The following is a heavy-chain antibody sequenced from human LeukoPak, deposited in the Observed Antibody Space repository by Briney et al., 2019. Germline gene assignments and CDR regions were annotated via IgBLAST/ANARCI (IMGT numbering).Heavy chain of an antibody. D-gene: IGHD6-19*01. Sequence: HGESLKISCKGSGDNFNRNWIGWVRQMPGKGLEWMGIIYLGDSDTRYSPSFQGQVTISADKSISTAYLQWSSLKVSDTAMYYCARHPSYSSGWPLDYWGQGTLVTVSS. CDR3: ARHPSYSSGWPLDY. CDR2: IYLGDSDT. CDR1: GDNFNRNW. V-gene: IGHV5-51*01. J-gene: IGHJ4*02.